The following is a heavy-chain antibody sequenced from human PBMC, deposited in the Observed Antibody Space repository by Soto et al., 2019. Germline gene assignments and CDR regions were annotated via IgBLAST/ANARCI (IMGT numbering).Heavy chain of an antibody. Sequence: PGGSLRLSCAASGFTFSDYYMSWIRQAPGKRLEWVSYISSSSSYTNYADSVKGRFTISRDNAKNSLYLQMNSLRAEDTAVYYCARDSERGYYGSGSPEGYFDYWGQGTLVTVSS. D-gene: IGHD3-10*01. V-gene: IGHV3-11*06. CDR1: GFTFSDYY. CDR2: ISSSSSYT. CDR3: ARDSERGYYGSGSPEGYFDY. J-gene: IGHJ4*02.